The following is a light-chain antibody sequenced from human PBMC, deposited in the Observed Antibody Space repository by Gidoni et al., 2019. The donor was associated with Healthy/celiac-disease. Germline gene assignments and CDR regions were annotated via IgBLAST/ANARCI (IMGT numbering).Light chain of an antibody. CDR1: QSVSSY. Sequence: EPVLTHSPATLSLSPGKRATLSCRASQSVSSYLAWYQQKPGQAPRRLIYDASSRGTGFPARFSGSGSGTDFTLTISSLEPEDFAVYYCQQRSNWPLFTFGPGTKVDIK. J-gene: IGKJ3*01. CDR2: DAS. CDR3: QQRSNWPLFT. V-gene: IGKV3-11*01.